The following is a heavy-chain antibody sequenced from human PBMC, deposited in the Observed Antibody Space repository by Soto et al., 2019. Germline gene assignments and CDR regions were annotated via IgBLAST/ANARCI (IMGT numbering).Heavy chain of an antibody. J-gene: IGHJ4*02. CDR2: ISYDGSNE. Sequence: QVQLVQSGGGVVQPGRSLRLSCVASGFIFSTYGMHWVRQVPGKGLEWVAHISYDGSNEYYADSVKGRFTVSRDNAKNTLDLQMNGLKTEDTALYYCTKEYIVGTTWGYFESWGQGVLVIVSS. CDR3: TKEYIVGTTWGYFES. D-gene: IGHD1-1*01. V-gene: IGHV3-30*18. CDR1: GFIFSTYG.